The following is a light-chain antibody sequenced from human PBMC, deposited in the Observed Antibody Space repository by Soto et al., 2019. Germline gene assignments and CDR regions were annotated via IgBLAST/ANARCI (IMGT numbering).Light chain of an antibody. J-gene: IGKJ4*02. CDR1: QSINSS. Sequence: IQITQSPSALSASVAERVTITCRASQSINSSLAWYQQKPGKAPKLLIYDASNLESGVPSRFSGSGSGTEFTLTISSLQPEDFATYYCQQLERCPSTFGGGTKVDI. CDR3: QQLERCPST. V-gene: IGKV1-5*01. CDR2: DAS.